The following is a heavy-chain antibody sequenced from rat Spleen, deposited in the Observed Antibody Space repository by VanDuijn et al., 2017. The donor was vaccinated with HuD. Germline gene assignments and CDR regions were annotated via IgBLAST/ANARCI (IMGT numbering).Heavy chain of an antibody. J-gene: IGHJ2*01. CDR1: GLSFSNYD. Sequence: EVQLVESGGGLVQPGRSMKLSCAASGLSFSNYDMAWVRQAPTKGLEWVASISTGGGNTYYRDSVKGRFTLSRDNAKSTLYLQMGSLRSEDTATYYCALREGFAYWGQGVMVTVSS. CDR2: ISTGGGNT. V-gene: IGHV5-25*01. D-gene: IGHD3-7*01. CDR3: ALREGFAY.